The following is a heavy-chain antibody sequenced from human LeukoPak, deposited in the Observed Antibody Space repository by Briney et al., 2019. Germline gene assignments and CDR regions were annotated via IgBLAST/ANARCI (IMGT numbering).Heavy chain of an antibody. D-gene: IGHD3-22*01. Sequence: PSETLSLTCTVSGGSISSHYWSWIWQPPGKGLEWIGYIYYSGSTNYNPSLKSRVTISVDTSKNQFSLKLSSVTAADTAVYYCAKYDSSGYYDYWGRGTLVTVSS. J-gene: IGHJ4*02. CDR1: GGSISSHY. CDR2: IYYSGST. V-gene: IGHV4-59*11. CDR3: AKYDSSGYYDY.